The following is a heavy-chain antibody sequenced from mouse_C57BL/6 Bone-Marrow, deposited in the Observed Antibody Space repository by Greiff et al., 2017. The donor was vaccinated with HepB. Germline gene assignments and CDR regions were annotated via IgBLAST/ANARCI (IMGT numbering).Heavy chain of an antibody. D-gene: IGHD4-1*01. V-gene: IGHV5-9*01. CDR1: GFTFSSYT. Sequence: EVMLVESGGGLVKPGGSLKLSCAASGFTFSSYTMSWVRQTPEKRLEWVATISGGGGNTYYPDSVKGRFTISRDNAKNTLYLQMSSLRSEDTALYYCARQLGPWYFEVWGTGTTVTVSS. CDR3: ARQLGPWYFEV. J-gene: IGHJ1*03. CDR2: ISGGGGNT.